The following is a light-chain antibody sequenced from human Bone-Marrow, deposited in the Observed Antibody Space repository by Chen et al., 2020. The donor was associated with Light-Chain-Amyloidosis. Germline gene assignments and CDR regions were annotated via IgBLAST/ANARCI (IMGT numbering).Light chain of an antibody. CDR3: QQYGTSSLT. CDR1: QTISSNY. Sequence: EIVLTHSPGTLSLSPGEGANLSCRASQTISSNYLTWYQQKFGQAPRLLIYGSSSRATGIPDRFTGSGSGTDFTLTINRLEPEDFAMYYCQQYGTSSLTFGGGTKVEIK. CDR2: GSS. J-gene: IGKJ4*01. V-gene: IGKV3-20*01.